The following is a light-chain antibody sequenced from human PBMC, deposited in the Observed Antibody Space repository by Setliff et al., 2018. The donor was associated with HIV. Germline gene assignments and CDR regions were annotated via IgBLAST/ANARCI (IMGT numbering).Light chain of an antibody. CDR1: TGAVTSGHY. J-gene: IGLJ2*01. Sequence: QAVVTQEPSLTVSPGGTVTLTCGPSTGAVTSGHYPYWFQQKPGQAPRTLIYDTSNKHSWTPARFSGSLLGGKAALTLSGAQPEDEAEYYCLLSYSGAHVVFGGGTKVTV. V-gene: IGLV7-46*01. CDR3: LLSYSGAHVV. CDR2: DTS.